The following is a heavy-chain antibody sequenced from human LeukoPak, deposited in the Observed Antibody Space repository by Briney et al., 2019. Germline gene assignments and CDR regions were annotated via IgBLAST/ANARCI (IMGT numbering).Heavy chain of an antibody. CDR1: GGSFSSYY. CDR3: ARVVITGTYFDY. D-gene: IGHD3-22*01. CDR2: IYYSGST. Sequence: PSETLSLTCAVYGGSFSSYYWSWIRQPPGKGLEWIGYIYYSGSTNYNPSLKSRVTISVDTSKNQFSLKLSSVTAADTAVYYCARVVITGTYFDYWGQGTLVTVSS. J-gene: IGHJ4*02. V-gene: IGHV4-59*01.